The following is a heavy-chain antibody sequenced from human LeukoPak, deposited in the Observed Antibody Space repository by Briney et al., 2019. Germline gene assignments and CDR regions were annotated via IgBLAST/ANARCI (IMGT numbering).Heavy chain of an antibody. V-gene: IGHV1-58*02. CDR1: GFTFTSSA. Sequence: SVKVSCKASGFTFTSSAMQWVRQARGQRLEWIVWIVVGSGNTNYAQKFQERVTITRDMSTSTAYMELSSLRSEDTAVYYCAADSGYYGSGSQSGYYYYYGMDVWGQGTTVTVSS. CDR2: IVVGSGNT. D-gene: IGHD3-10*01. J-gene: IGHJ6*02. CDR3: AADSGYYGSGSQSGYYYYYGMDV.